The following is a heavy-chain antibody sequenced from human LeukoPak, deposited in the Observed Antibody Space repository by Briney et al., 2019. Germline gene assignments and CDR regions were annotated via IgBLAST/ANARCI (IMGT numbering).Heavy chain of an antibody. CDR1: GFTFSHYW. CDR3: TASKNY. D-gene: IGHD6-6*01. J-gene: IGHJ4*02. V-gene: IGHV3-74*01. Sequence: PGGSLRLSCAASGFTFSHYWMHWVRQAPGKGLVWVSRINTDGSTTTYADSVKGRLTISRDNAKNTPYLQMNSLRADDTAVYYCTASKNYWGQGTLVTVSS. CDR2: INTDGSTT.